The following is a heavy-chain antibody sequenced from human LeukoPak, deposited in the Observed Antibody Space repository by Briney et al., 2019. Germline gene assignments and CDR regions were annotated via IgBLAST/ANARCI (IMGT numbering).Heavy chain of an antibody. CDR2: TSHDETTK. CDR3: ARCGNTCYGEVWLDY. Sequence: GRSLRLSCAASGFSFSSYAMHWVRQAPGKGLEWVAVTSHDETTKVYADSVKGRFTISRDNSKNTLFLQMNSLRGDDTAVYHCARCGNTCYGEVWLDYWGQGTPATVSS. J-gene: IGHJ4*02. V-gene: IGHV3-30*04. D-gene: IGHD2-2*01. CDR1: GFSFSSYA.